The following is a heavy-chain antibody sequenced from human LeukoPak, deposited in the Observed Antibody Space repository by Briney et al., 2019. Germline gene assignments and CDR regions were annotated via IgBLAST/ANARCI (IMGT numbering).Heavy chain of an antibody. Sequence: GGSLRLSCAASGFTFSRYAMNWVRQAPGKGLEWVSYINTDSSDIHYADSVKGRFTISRDNAKNSLYLQMNSLRAEDTAVYYCARDLTGSGDYWGQGTLVTVSS. D-gene: IGHD4-11*01. J-gene: IGHJ4*02. V-gene: IGHV3-21*05. CDR1: GFTFSRYA. CDR3: ARDLTGSGDY. CDR2: INTDSSDI.